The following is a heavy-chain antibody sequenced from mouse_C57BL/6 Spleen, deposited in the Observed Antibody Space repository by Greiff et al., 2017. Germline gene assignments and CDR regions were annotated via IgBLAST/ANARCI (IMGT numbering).Heavy chain of an antibody. CDR2: IDPETGGT. Sequence: QVQLQQSGAELVRPGASVTLSCKASGYTFTDYEMHWVKQTPVHGLEWIGAIDPETGGTAYNQKFKGKAILTADKSSSTAYMELRSLTSEDSAVYYCTRSAPGYYAMDYWGQGTSVTVSS. J-gene: IGHJ4*01. CDR1: GYTFTDYE. V-gene: IGHV1-15*01. CDR3: TRSAPGYYAMDY.